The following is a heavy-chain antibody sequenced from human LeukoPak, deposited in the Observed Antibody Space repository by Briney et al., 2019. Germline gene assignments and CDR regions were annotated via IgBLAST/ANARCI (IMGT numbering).Heavy chain of an antibody. CDR2: IRYDGSNK. D-gene: IGHD1-14*01. CDR3: AKGSSISADY. J-gene: IGHJ4*02. Sequence: GGSLRLSCAASGFTFSSNGMHWVRQAPGKGLEWVAFIRYDGSNKYYAVSVKGRFTISRDNSKNTMYLQMDSVRGEDTAVYYCAKGSSISADYWGQGTLVTVSS. V-gene: IGHV3-30*02. CDR1: GFTFSSNG.